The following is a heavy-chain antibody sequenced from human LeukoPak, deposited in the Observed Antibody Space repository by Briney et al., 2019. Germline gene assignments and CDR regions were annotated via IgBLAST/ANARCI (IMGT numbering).Heavy chain of an antibody. V-gene: IGHV1-2*02. D-gene: IGHD6-19*01. Sequence: GASVKVSCKASGYTFSDYYIHWVRQAPGQGLQWMGWINPKTGDTNYPQKSQGRVTMTRDTSISTAYMELSRLRSDDSAGYYCAREEIAVGGPPPRWFDSWGQGTLVTVSS. CDR3: AREEIAVGGPPPRWFDS. J-gene: IGHJ5*01. CDR2: INPKTGDT. CDR1: GYTFSDYY.